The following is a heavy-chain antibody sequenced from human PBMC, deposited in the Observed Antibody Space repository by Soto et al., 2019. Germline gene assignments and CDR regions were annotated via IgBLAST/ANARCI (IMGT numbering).Heavy chain of an antibody. CDR1: GFTFSSYA. Sequence: GGSLRLSCAASGFTFSSYAMHWVRQAPGKGLEWVAVISYDGSNKYYADSVKGRFTISRDNSKNTLYLQINSLRAEDTAVYFCGKDTLDCSGGDCPLFYYYGMDVWGQGTTVTVSS. D-gene: IGHD2-15*01. V-gene: IGHV3-30-3*01. CDR2: ISYDGSNK. CDR3: GKDTLDCSGGDCPLFYYYGMDV. J-gene: IGHJ6*02.